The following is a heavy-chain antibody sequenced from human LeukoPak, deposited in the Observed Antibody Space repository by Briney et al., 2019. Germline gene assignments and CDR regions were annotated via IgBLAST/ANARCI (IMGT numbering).Heavy chain of an antibody. CDR2: IIPIFGTA. CDR1: RGTFSSYA. J-gene: IGHJ4*02. CDR3: ARYTELLGRHFDY. V-gene: IGHV1-69*13. Sequence: SVKVSCKASRGTFSSYAISWVRQAPGQGLEWMGGIIPIFGTANYAQKFQGRVTITADESTSTAYMELSSLRSEDTAVYFCARYTELLGRHFDYWGQGTPVTVFS. D-gene: IGHD1-1*01.